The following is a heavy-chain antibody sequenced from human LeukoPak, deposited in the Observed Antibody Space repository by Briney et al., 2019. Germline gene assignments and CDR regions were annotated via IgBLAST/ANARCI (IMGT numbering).Heavy chain of an antibody. CDR2: ISRSSSTI. J-gene: IGHJ4*02. D-gene: IGHD3-22*01. V-gene: IGHV3-48*01. CDR3: ARDVGYYDSSGYSDY. Sequence: GGSLRLSCAASGFTFSTYSMNWVRQAPGKGLEWASYISRSSSTIHYADSVKGRFTISRDNAKNSLYLQMNSLRAEDTAVYYCARDVGYYDSSGYSDYWGQGTLVTVSS. CDR1: GFTFSTYS.